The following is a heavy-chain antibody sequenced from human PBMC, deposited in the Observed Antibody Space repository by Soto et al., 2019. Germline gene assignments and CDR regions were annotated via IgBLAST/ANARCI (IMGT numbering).Heavy chain of an antibody. D-gene: IGHD3-10*01. CDR1: GIAFSGCG. V-gene: IGHV3-30*18. J-gene: IGHJ2*01. Sequence: QVQLVESGGGVVQPGKSLTLSYAASGIAFSGCGMFWVRQTPSKGLEWVAAISSDGSEKYYADSVKGRFTISRDNSKNTLYVQMNSLRTEDTAVYYCAKNVVRGHWYFDLWGRGTLVTVSS. CDR3: AKNVVRGHWYFDL. CDR2: ISSDGSEK.